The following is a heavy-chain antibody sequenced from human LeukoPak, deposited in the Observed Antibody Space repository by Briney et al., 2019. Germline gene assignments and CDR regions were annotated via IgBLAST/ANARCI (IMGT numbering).Heavy chain of an antibody. J-gene: IGHJ6*02. V-gene: IGHV3-30-3*01. CDR2: ISYDGSNK. CDR3: ARDRCSGGSCYGYYYGMDV. D-gene: IGHD2-15*01. CDR1: GFTFSSYA. Sequence: PGGSLRLSCAASGFTFSSYAMDWVSQAPGKGLEWVAVISYDGSNKYYADSVKGRFTISRDNSKNTLYLQMNSLKAEDTAVYYCARDRCSGGSCYGYYYGMDVWGQGTTVTVSS.